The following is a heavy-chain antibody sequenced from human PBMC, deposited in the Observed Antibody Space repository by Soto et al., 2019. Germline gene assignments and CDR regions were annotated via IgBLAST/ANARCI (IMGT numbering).Heavy chain of an antibody. J-gene: IGHJ6*02. CDR3: AKSAYYYGSGSYDPRYYYGMDV. Sequence: GGSLRLSCAASGFPFSSYAMSWVRQATGKGLEWVSAISGSGGSTYYADSVKGRFTISRDNSKNTLYLQMNSLRAEGTAVYYCAKSAYYYGSGSYDPRYYYGMDVWGQGTTVTVSS. D-gene: IGHD3-10*01. V-gene: IGHV3-23*01. CDR2: ISGSGGST. CDR1: GFPFSSYA.